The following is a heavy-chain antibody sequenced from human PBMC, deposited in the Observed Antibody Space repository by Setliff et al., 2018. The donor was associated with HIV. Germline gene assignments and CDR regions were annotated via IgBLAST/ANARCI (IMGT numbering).Heavy chain of an antibody. V-gene: IGHV4-59*08. CDR2: IYYTGSA. J-gene: IGHJ3*02. CDR3: ARAGYYSGWSGLDI. D-gene: IGHD6-19*01. Sequence: SETLSLTCNVSGGSINSYYWSWIRQPPGKPLQWIGYIYYTGSAIYNPSLKSRVTISVDTSKNQFSLKLSSVSAADTAVYYCARAGYYSGWSGLDIWGQGTMVTVSS. CDR1: GGSINSYY.